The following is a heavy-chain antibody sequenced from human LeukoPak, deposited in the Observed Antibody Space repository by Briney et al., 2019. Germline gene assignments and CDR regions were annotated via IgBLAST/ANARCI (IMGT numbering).Heavy chain of an antibody. Sequence: PGGSLRLSCAASGFTFRDYYMTWIRQAPGKGLEWVSYISSSGSYKNYADSVKGRFTISRDNARNSLYLQMNSLRAEDTAVYYCARDEIRSGAFDIWGQGTMVTVSS. CDR2: ISSSGSYK. D-gene: IGHD3-10*01. V-gene: IGHV3-11*05. CDR3: ARDEIRSGAFDI. J-gene: IGHJ3*02. CDR1: GFTFRDYY.